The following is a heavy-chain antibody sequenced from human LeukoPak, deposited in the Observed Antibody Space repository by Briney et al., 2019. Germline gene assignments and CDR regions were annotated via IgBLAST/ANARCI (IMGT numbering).Heavy chain of an antibody. Sequence: KPSETLSLTCTVSGGSISSYYWSWIRQPPGKGLEWIGYIYYSGSTNYNPSLKSRVTILVDTSKNQFSLKLSSVTAADTAVYYCARDRLRHLGAFDIWGQGTMVTVSS. D-gene: IGHD3-16*01. CDR1: GGSISSYY. V-gene: IGHV4-59*01. J-gene: IGHJ3*02. CDR2: IYYSGST. CDR3: ARDRLRHLGAFDI.